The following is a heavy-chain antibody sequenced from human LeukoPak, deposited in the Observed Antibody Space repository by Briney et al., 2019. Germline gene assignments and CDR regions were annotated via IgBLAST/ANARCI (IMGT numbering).Heavy chain of an antibody. J-gene: IGHJ4*02. V-gene: IGHV3-48*01. Sequence: GESLRLSCVASGFTFNNHNMDWVRQAPGKGLEWISYISGSGDAIFYADSVQGRFTISRDNAKNSVYLQMNSLRAEDTAVYYCASGGSGPIGLLYWGQGTLVTVSS. CDR2: ISGSGDAI. D-gene: IGHD3-10*01. CDR3: ASGGSGPIGLLY. CDR1: GFTFNNHN.